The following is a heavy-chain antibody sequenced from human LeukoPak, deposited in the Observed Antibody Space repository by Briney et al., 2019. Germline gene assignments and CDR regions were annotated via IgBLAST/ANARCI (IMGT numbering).Heavy chain of an antibody. Sequence: GASVKVSCKASGYTFTSHDINWVRQATGQGLEWVGYINPNSGNTGYAQKFQGRVTLTRDTSINTAYMELTSLRSEDTAVYYCTRVPRESYSHWGQEPWSPSPQ. J-gene: IGHJ4*01. D-gene: IGHD1-26*01. CDR1: GYTFTSHD. V-gene: IGHV1-8*01. CDR2: INPNSGNT. CDR3: TRVPRESYSH.